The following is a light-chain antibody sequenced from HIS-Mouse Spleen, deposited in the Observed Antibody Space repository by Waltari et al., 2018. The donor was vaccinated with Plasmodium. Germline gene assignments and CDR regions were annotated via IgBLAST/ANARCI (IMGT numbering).Light chain of an antibody. V-gene: IGKV4-1*01. J-gene: IGKJ1*01. Sequence: DIVMTQSPDSLAVSLGERATINCKSSQSVLYSSNNKNYSAWYQQKPGQPPKLLIYWASTRESGVPDRFSGSWSGTDFTLTISSLQAEDVAVYYCQQYYSTPRTFGQGTKVEIK. CDR1: QSVLYSSNNKNY. CDR3: QQYYSTPRT. CDR2: WAS.